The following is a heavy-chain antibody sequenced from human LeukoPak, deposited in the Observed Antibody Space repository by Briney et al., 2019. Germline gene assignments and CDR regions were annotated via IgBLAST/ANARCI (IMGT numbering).Heavy chain of an antibody. CDR3: ARDPGWWITIVRGDSYFDY. Sequence: GGSLRLSCAASGFTFSNYYMTWIRQAPGKGLVWVSYISSRSSNKEYADSVKGRFTISRDNSKNSLYLQMNSLRAEDTAVYYCARDPGWWITIVRGDSYFDYWGQGTLVTVSS. CDR1: GFTFSNYY. D-gene: IGHD3-10*01. V-gene: IGHV3-11*04. CDR2: ISSRSSNK. J-gene: IGHJ4*02.